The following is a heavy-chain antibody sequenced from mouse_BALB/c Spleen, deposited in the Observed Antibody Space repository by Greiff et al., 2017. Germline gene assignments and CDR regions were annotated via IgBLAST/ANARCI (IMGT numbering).Heavy chain of an antibody. CDR3: VLLTTTMAY. CDR2: IRSKSNNYAT. J-gene: IGHJ3*01. D-gene: IGHD2-4*01. CDR1: GFTFNTNA. V-gene: IGHV10S3*01. Sequence: EVQLVETGGGLVQPKGSLKLSCAASGFTFNTNAMNWVRQAPGKGLEWVARIRSKSNNYATYYADSVKDRFTISRDDSQSMLYLQMNNLKTEDTAMYYCVLLTTTMAYWGQGTLVTVSA.